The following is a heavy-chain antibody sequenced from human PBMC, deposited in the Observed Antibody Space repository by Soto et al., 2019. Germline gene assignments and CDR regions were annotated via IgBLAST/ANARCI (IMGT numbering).Heavy chain of an antibody. CDR2: LSHDGSNK. J-gene: IGHJ4*02. CDR1: GCTLSSHG. CDR3: AKENTFADY. Sequence: QVQLVESGGGVVQPGRSQRLSCAASGCTLSSHGMHWVRQAPGKGLEWVAVLSHDGSNKFYAVSVEGRFTISRDDSKNTLYLQMNSLRAEDTAMYYCAKENTFADYWGQGTLVTVSP. D-gene: IGHD2-2*02. V-gene: IGHV3-30*18.